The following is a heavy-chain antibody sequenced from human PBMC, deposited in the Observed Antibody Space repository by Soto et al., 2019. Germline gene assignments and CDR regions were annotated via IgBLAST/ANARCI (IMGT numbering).Heavy chain of an antibody. D-gene: IGHD3-10*01. V-gene: IGHV1-69*02. J-gene: IGHJ4*02. CDR1: GDTFNFYS. CDR3: ASSYGSGYRAFDS. Sequence: QVQLVQSGAEVKRPGSSVKVSCKASGDTFNFYSINWVRQAPGLGLEWMGRVNPIVSMSNYAQKFQGRVTMTADKSTRTAYMEPSSLRSEATAIYYCASSYGSGYRAFDSWGQGALVTVSS. CDR2: VNPIVSMS.